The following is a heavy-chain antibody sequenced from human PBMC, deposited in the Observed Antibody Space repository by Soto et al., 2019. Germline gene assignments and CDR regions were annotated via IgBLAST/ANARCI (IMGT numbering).Heavy chain of an antibody. J-gene: IGHJ5*02. CDR1: GGSISSYY. D-gene: IGHD6-13*01. V-gene: IGHV4-59*01. Sequence: SQTLSLTCTVSGGSISSYYWSWIRQPPGKGLEWIGFIYYSGSTNYNPSLKSRVTISVDTSKNQFSLKVSSVTAADTAVYYCAGAAAGTETYNWFDPWGQGTLVTVSS. CDR3: AGAAAGTETYNWFDP. CDR2: IYYSGST.